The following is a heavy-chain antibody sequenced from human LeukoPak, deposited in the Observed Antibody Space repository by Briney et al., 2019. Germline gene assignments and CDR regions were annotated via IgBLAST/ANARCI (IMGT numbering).Heavy chain of an antibody. CDR3: ARHYGP. CDR1: GFTFSTYN. CDR2: ITSSSTNI. V-gene: IGHV3-48*02. Sequence: GGSLRLSCAASGFTFSTYNMNWVRQAPGKGLEWVSHITSSSTNIYYADSVKGRFTISRDNAKNALSLQMNSLRDEDTAVYYCARHYGPWGQGTLVTVSS. D-gene: IGHD3-16*01. J-gene: IGHJ5*02.